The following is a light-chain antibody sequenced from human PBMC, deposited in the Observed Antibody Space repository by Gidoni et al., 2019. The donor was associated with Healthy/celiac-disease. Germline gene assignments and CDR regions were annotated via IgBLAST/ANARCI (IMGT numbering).Light chain of an antibody. CDR3: MQALQTPRYT. J-gene: IGKJ2*01. CDR2: LGS. CDR1: QSLLHSNGYNY. Sequence: PGEPASISCRSSQSLLHSNGYNYLDWYLQKPGQSPQLLIYLGSNRASGVPDRFSGSGSGTDFTLKISRVEAEDVGVYYCMQALQTPRYTFGQGTKLEIK. V-gene: IGKV2-28*01.